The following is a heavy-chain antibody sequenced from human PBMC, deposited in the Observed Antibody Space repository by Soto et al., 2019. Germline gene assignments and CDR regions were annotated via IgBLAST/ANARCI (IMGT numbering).Heavy chain of an antibody. V-gene: IGHV4-39*01. CDR3: ASHLTGSAGWPFDC. J-gene: IGHJ4*02. CDR2: IHHSGTT. CDR1: GASLNSDNYH. Sequence: SETMSLTCTVAGASLNSDNYHWSWIRQPPGKGLEWIGTIHHSGTTYYNPSLKSRVTISVDTSKNQFSLKLSSVAAADTALYFCASHLTGSAGWPFDCWGQGPLVTVSS. D-gene: IGHD1-20*01.